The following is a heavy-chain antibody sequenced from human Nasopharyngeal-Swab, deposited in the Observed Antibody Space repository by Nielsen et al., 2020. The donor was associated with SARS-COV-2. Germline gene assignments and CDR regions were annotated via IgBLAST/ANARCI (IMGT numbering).Heavy chain of an antibody. CDR1: GGSISSSSYY. V-gene: IGHV4-39*01. J-gene: IGHJ5*02. CDR2: IYYSGST. CDR3: ASQPSNWFDP. Sequence: SETLSLTCTVSGGSISSSSYYWGWIRQPPGKGLEWIGSIYYSGSTYYNPSLKIRVTISVDTSKNQFSLKLSSVTAADTAVYYCASQPSNWFDPWGQGTLVTVSS.